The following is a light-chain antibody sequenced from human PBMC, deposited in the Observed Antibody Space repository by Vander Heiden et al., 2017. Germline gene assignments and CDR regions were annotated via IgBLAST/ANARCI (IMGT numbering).Light chain of an antibody. Sequence: EIMMTQSPATLSVSPGERATLPCRASQSISSKLSWYQQKPGRAPRLLIYGASTRVTGVSARFSGSGSGTEFTLTISNLQSEDFAVYFCQQYYNDWPRTFGQGTKVEIK. V-gene: IGKV3-15*01. CDR2: GAS. CDR3: QQYYNDWPRT. J-gene: IGKJ1*01. CDR1: QSISSK.